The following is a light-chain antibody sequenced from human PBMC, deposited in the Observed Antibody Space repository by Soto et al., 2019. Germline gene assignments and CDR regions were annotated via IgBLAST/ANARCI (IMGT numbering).Light chain of an antibody. J-gene: IGLJ1*01. CDR2: EVN. CDR3: PSHTRAATGDI. CDR1: RSDVGGYNF. Sequence: QSALTQPASVSGSPGQSITISCTGARSDVGGYNFVSWYQLHPGKAPKLFIYEVNNRASGGSNRFSGSQSGNTAPLSISGLSTDDVGEYYSPSHTRAATGDIFGTGTKLTVL. V-gene: IGLV2-14*01.